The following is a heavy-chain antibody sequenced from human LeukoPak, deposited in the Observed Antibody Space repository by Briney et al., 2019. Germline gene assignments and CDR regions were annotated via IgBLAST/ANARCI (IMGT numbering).Heavy chain of an antibody. CDR2: TIPIFGTA. J-gene: IGHJ5*02. Sequence: VASVKVSCKASGGTFSSYAISWVRQAPGQGLEWVGGTIPIFGTANYAQKFQGRVTITADESTSTAYMELSSLRSEDTAVYYCARLGYCSSTSCYSSFDPWGQGTLVTVSS. D-gene: IGHD2-2*01. CDR1: GGTFSSYA. V-gene: IGHV1-69*13. CDR3: ARLGYCSSTSCYSSFDP.